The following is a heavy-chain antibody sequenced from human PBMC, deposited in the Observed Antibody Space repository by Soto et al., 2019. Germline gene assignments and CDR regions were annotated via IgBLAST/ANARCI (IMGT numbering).Heavy chain of an antibody. CDR1: GGSISSYY. J-gene: IGHJ4*02. D-gene: IGHD4-17*01. CDR3: ASGLPLWGLRY. V-gene: IGHV4-59*01. CDR2: IYYSGST. Sequence: PSETLFLTCTVSGGSISSYYWSWVRQPPGKGLEWIGYIYYSGSTNYNPSLKSRVTISVDTSKNQFPLKLSSVTAADTAVYYCASGLPLWGLRYWGQGTLVTVSS.